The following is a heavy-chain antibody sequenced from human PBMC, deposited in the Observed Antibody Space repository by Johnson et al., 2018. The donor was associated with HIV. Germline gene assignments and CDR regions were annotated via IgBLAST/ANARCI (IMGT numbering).Heavy chain of an antibody. V-gene: IGHV3-9*01. D-gene: IGHD3-16*01. Sequence: VQLVESGGGLVQPGRSLRLSCAASGFTFDDYAMHWVRQAPGKGLECVSGISWNSGSIGHADSVKGGVTISRDNAKNSRYLQLNRLRAVYTVLYYCAIDLEYVGRGAFEIWGQGIMVTVTS. J-gene: IGHJ3*02. CDR2: ISWNSGSI. CDR3: AIDLEYVGRGAFEI. CDR1: GFTFDDYA.